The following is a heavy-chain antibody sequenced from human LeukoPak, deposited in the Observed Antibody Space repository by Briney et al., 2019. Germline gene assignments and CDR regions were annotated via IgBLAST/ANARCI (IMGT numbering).Heavy chain of an antibody. Sequence: PSETLSLTCTVSGGSISSSSYYWGWIRQPPGKGLEWIGSIYYSGSTYYNPSLKSRVTISADTSNNQFSLKLSSVTAADTAVYYCVRHLKRKDYGDYGPCFDYWGQGTLVTVSS. J-gene: IGHJ4*02. V-gene: IGHV4-39*01. CDR2: IYYSGST. D-gene: IGHD4-17*01. CDR3: VRHLKRKDYGDYGPCFDY. CDR1: GGSISSSSYY.